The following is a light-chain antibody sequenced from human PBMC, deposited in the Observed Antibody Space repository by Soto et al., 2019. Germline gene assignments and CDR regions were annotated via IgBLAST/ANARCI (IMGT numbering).Light chain of an antibody. CDR3: AAWDDSLNGYV. V-gene: IGLV1-44*01. J-gene: IGLJ1*01. CDR1: TSNIGSNT. CDR2: INS. Sequence: QSVLTQPPSASGTPGQRVTISCSGSTSNIGSNTVNWYQLLPGTAPKLLIYINSQRPSGVPGRFSGSKSGTSASLAISGLQSEDEADYCCAAWDDSLNGYVFXTGTKVTVL.